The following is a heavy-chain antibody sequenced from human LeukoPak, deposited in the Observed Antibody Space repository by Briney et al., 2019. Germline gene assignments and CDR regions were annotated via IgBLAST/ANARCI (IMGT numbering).Heavy chain of an antibody. CDR2: MNPNSGNT. V-gene: IGHV1-8*01. J-gene: IGHJ5*02. Sequence: ASVKVSCKASGYTFTSYDINWVRQATGQGLEWMGWMNPNSGNTGYAQKFQGRVTITRNTSISTAYMELSSLRSEDTAVYYCAREGGINGITGVRGRMYNWFDPWGQGTLVTVSS. D-gene: IGHD1/OR15-1a*01. CDR3: AREGGINGITGVRGRMYNWFDP. CDR1: GYTFTSYD.